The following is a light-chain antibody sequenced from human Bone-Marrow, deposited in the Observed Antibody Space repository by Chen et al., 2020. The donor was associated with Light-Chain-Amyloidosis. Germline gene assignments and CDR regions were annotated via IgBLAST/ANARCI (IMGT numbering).Light chain of an antibody. V-gene: IGKV1-39*01. Sequence: IQMTQSPSSLSASVGDRVTITFRASQSISSYLNWYQQKPGKAPKLLIYAASSLQSGVLSRFSGSGSGTDFTLTISSLQPEDFATYYCKQSYSTPTFGQGTKLEIK. J-gene: IGKJ2*01. CDR3: KQSYSTPT. CDR2: AAS. CDR1: QSISSY.